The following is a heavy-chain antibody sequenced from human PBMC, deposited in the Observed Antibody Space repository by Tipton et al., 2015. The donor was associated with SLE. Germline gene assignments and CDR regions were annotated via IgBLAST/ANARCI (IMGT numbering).Heavy chain of an antibody. CDR1: GYTFTTYD. J-gene: IGHJ4*02. V-gene: IGHV1-8*01. CDR3: ARGCRKY. Sequence: QLVQSGAEVKKPGASVKVSCKASGYTFTTYDINWVRQATGQGLEWMGRMNPNSGNTAYAPKFQGSLIMTRNTSISTVYMELSNLRSEDTAVYFCARGCRKYWGQGTLVTVSS. CDR2: MNPNSGNT. D-gene: IGHD2-15*01.